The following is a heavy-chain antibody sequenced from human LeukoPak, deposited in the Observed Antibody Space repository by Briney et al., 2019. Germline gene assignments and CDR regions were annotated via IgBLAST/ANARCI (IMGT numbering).Heavy chain of an antibody. CDR2: IYTSGST. Sequence: SETLSLTCTVSGGSISSYYWSWIRQPPGKGLEWIGRIYTSGSTNYNPSLKSRVTMSVDTSKNQFSLKLSSVTAADTAVYYCARDLGIFGLQQAGWFDPWGQGTLVTVSS. V-gene: IGHV4-4*07. CDR1: GGSISSYY. D-gene: IGHD3-9*01. CDR3: ARDLGIFGLQQAGWFDP. J-gene: IGHJ5*02.